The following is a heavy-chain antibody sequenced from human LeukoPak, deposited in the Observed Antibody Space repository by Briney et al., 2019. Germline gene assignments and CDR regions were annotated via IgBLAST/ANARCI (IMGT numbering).Heavy chain of an antibody. J-gene: IGHJ4*02. CDR1: GFTFRSNS. D-gene: IGHD3-10*01. V-gene: IGHV3-23*01. Sequence: GGSLRFSCAASGFTFRSNSMSWVRQAPGKGLEWVSAITGTGENTYYADFVKGRFTISRDNSNNTLYLQMNSLRAEDTAVYYCAKIGGYFDYWGQGTLVTVSS. CDR2: ITGTGENT. CDR3: AKIGGYFDY.